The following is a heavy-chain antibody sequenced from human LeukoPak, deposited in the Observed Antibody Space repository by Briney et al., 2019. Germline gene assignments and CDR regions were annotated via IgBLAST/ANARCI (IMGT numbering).Heavy chain of an antibody. CDR2: TFYRSKRYS. D-gene: IGHD2-15*01. V-gene: IGHV6-1*01. CDR1: GDSVSRNSAA. J-gene: IGHJ1*01. CDR3: ARDLRAGYSLPLDS. Sequence: SQTLSLTCAISGDSVSRNSAACNWIRQSPSRGLEWLGRTFYRSKRYSDYAVSMKSRITINADTSKNQFSLQLNSVTPEDTAGYYCARDLRAGYSLPLDSWGQGTLVTVFS.